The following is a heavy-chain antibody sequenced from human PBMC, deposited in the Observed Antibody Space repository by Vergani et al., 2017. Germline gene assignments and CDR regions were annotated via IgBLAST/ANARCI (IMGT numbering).Heavy chain of an antibody. J-gene: IGHJ6*03. CDR1: GFTLSSHA. CDR3: AKIRDETTSTRDYYYYMDV. CDR2: ISYDGSNK. Sequence: QVQLEESGGGVVQPGRSLRLSCAGSGFTLSSHAMHWVRQAPGKGLEWVAVISYDGSNKYYADSVKGRFTISRDNSKNTLYLQMNSLRAEDTAVYYCAKIRDETTSTRDYYYYMDVWGKGP. D-gene: IGHD5-24*01. V-gene: IGHV3-30*18.